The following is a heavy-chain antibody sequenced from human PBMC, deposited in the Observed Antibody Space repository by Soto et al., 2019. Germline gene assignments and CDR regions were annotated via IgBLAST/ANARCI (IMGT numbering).Heavy chain of an antibody. CDR2: IFQSGST. J-gene: IGHJ5*02. CDR1: GGTIRSPDW. CDR3: ARGRGRYSSGWSWFDP. Sequence: SETLSLTCGVSGGTIRSPDWWTWVRQPPGKGLEWIGEIFQSGSTNYTPSLESRVTISVDKSKNQFSLTLTSVTAADTAVYFCARGRGRYSSGWSWFDPWGPGILATVYS. D-gene: IGHD6-19*01. V-gene: IGHV4-4*02.